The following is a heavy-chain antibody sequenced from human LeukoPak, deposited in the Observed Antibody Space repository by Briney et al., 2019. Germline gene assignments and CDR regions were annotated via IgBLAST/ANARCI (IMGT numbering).Heavy chain of an antibody. V-gene: IGHV3-23*01. D-gene: IGHD6-6*01. CDR3: AKVLASQLGNDAFDI. CDR1: GFTFNSYA. Sequence: GGSLRLSCAASGFTFNSYAMSWVRQAPGKGLEWVSVISGSGAGTYYADSVKGRFTISRDNSKNTLYLQMNSLRAEDTAVYYCAKVLASQLGNDAFDIWGQGTMVTVSS. J-gene: IGHJ3*02. CDR2: ISGSGAGT.